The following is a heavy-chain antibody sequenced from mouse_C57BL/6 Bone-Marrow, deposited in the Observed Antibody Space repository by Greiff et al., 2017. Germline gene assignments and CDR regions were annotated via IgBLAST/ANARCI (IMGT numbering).Heavy chain of an antibody. CDR3: TRGGIYYGSPFDY. Sequence: VKLVESGAELVRPGASVTLSCKASGYTFTDYEMHWVKQTPVHGLEWIGAIDPETGGTAYNQKFKGKAILTADKSSSTAYMELGSLTSEDSAVYYCTRGGIYYGSPFDYWGQGTTLTVSS. J-gene: IGHJ2*01. V-gene: IGHV1-15*01. D-gene: IGHD1-1*01. CDR1: GYTFTDYE. CDR2: IDPETGGT.